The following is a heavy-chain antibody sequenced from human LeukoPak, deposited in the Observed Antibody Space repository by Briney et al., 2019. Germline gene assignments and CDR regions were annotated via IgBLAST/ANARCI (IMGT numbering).Heavy chain of an antibody. CDR1: GGSISRGDYY. D-gene: IGHD3-22*01. V-gene: IGHV4-30-4*01. CDR3: ASSFDYYDSSGYPY. CDR2: IYYSEST. Sequence: PSGSLSLTCTVSGGSISRGDYYWSWIRQPPGKGLEWIGYIYYSESTYYNPSLKSRVTISVDTSKNQFSLKLSSVTAADTAVYYCASSFDYYDSSGYPYWGQGTLVTVSS. J-gene: IGHJ4*02.